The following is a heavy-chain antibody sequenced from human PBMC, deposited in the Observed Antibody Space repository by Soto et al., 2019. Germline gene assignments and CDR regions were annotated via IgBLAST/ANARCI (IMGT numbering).Heavy chain of an antibody. CDR2: ISGSGGNT. V-gene: IGHV3-23*01. J-gene: IGHJ4*02. CDR3: VKLGSASCYAGIDY. Sequence: EVQLLESGGGLVQPGGSLRLSCAASGFTFSSYAMSWARQAPGKGLEWVSVISGSGGNTYYADSVKGRFTISKDNSKNTLYLQMNSLRAEDTAVYYCVKLGSASCYAGIDYWGQGILVTVSS. CDR1: GFTFSSYA. D-gene: IGHD2-2*01.